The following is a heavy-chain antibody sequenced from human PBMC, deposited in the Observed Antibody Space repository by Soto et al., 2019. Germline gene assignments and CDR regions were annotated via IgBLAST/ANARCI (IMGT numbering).Heavy chain of an antibody. V-gene: IGHV1-18*01. Sequence: QVQLVQSGAEVKKPGASVKVSCKASGYTFTTYGISWVRQAPGQGLEWMGWISAYYGNTNSAQKFQGRVTMTTDTSTSTAYMELRSLRSDGTAVYYCAVGGYCSSASCPNYWGQGTLVTVSS. D-gene: IGHD2-2*01. CDR2: ISAYYGNT. CDR3: AVGGYCSSASCPNY. CDR1: GYTFTTYG. J-gene: IGHJ4*02.